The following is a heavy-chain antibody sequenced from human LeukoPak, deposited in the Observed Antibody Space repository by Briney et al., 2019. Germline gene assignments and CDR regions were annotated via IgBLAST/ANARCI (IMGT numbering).Heavy chain of an antibody. CDR3: AKSLPAAMFFDY. CDR1: GGSISNYY. V-gene: IGHV4-59*01. J-gene: IGHJ4*02. D-gene: IGHD2-2*01. CDR2: IYYSGST. Sequence: SETLSLTCTVSGGSISNYYWSWIRQPPGKGLEWIGYIYYSGSTNYNPSLKSRVTISVDTSKNQFSLKLSSVTAADTAVYYCAKSLPAAMFFDYWGQGILVTVSS.